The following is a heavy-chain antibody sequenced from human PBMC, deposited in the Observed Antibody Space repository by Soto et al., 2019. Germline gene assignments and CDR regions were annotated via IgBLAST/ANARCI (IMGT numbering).Heavy chain of an antibody. J-gene: IGHJ4*02. D-gene: IGHD2-2*02. Sequence: GGSLRLSCAASGFTFISYSMHWVRQAPGKGLEWVAIISYDGGNKYYADSVKGRFTISRDNSKNTLYLQMSSLRAEDTAVYYCARGGVGRYCSSTSCYTWVFDYWGQGTLVTVSS. CDR3: ARGGVGRYCSSTSCYTWVFDY. CDR2: ISYDGGNK. V-gene: IGHV3-30-3*01. CDR1: GFTFISYS.